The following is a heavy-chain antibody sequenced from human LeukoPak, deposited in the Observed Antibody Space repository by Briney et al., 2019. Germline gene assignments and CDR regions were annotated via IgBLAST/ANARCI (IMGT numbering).Heavy chain of an antibody. CDR3: ARDDCSGGSCYSSGNDAFDI. CDR2: IWYDGNNK. CDR1: GFTFSRNG. D-gene: IGHD2-15*01. J-gene: IGHJ3*02. V-gene: IGHV3-33*01. Sequence: PGRSLRLSCAASGFTFSRNGMHWVRQAPGKGLEWVALIWYDGNNKYYADSVKGRFTISRDNSKNTLYLQMNSLRAEDTAVYYCARDDCSGGSCYSSGNDAFDIWGQGTMVTVSS.